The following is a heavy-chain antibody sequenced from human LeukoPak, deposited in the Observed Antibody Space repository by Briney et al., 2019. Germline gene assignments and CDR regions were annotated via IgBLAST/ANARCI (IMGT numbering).Heavy chain of an antibody. CDR2: IWYDGSNK. V-gene: IGHV3-33*06. Sequence: PGRSLRLSCAASGFTFSSYGMHWVRQAPGKGLEWVAVIWYDGSNKYYADSVKGRFTISRDNSKNTLYLQMNSLRAEDTAVYYCAKDPRYSGYDNDYWGQGTLVTVSS. J-gene: IGHJ4*02. D-gene: IGHD5-12*01. CDR3: AKDPRYSGYDNDY. CDR1: GFTFSSYG.